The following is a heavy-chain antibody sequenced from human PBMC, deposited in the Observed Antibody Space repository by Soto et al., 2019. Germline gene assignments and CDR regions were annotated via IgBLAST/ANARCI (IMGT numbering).Heavy chain of an antibody. CDR1: GGTFSSYT. CDR2: IIPILGIA. Sequence: QVQLVQSGAEVKKPGSSVKVSCKASGGTFSSYTISWVRQAPGQWLEWMGRIIPILGIANYAQKFQGIVTINADKSTSTAYMEISSLRTEETAVYYCAMEYCSSTSCYSEYWGQGTLVTVSS. CDR3: AMEYCSSTSCYSEY. J-gene: IGHJ4*02. V-gene: IGHV1-69*02. D-gene: IGHD2-2*02.